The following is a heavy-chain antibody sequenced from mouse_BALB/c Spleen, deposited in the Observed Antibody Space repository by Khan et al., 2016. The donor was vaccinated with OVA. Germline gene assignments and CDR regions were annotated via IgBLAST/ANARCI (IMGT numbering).Heavy chain of an antibody. J-gene: IGHJ3*01. CDR2: INTYTGEP. Sequence: QIQLVQSGPELKKPGETVKISCKTSGYTFTNYGMNWVKQAPGKALKWMGWINTYTGEPTYADDFKGRFAFSLETSASTAYLQINSLKNEDMATYFGARGLNYCGSWFAYWGQGTLVTVSA. V-gene: IGHV9-1*02. CDR3: ARGLNYCGSWFAY. D-gene: IGHD1-1*01. CDR1: GYTFTNYG.